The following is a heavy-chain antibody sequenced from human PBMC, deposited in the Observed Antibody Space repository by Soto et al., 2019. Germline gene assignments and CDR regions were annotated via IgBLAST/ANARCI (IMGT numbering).Heavy chain of an antibody. CDR3: AKGYAYDIVVVPVLFDP. Sequence: GESLKISCAASGFTFSSYAMSWVRQAPGKGLEWVSAISGSGGSTYYADSVKGRFTISRDNSKNTLYLQMNSLRAEDTAVYYCAKGYAYDIVVVPVLFDPWGQGTLVTVSS. D-gene: IGHD2-2*01. V-gene: IGHV3-23*01. CDR2: ISGSGGST. CDR1: GFTFSSYA. J-gene: IGHJ5*02.